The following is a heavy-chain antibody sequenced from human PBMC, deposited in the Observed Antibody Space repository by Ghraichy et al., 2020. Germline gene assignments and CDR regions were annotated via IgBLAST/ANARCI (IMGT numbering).Heavy chain of an antibody. J-gene: IGHJ4*02. D-gene: IGHD2-2*01. CDR2: ISGSGGST. Sequence: GGSLRLSCAASGFTFSSYAMSWVRQAPGKGLEWVSAISGSGGSTYYADSVKGRFTISRDNSKNTLYLQMNSLRAEDTAVYYCAKGCSSTSCYEGLLFDYWGQGTLVTVSS. CDR1: GFTFSSYA. V-gene: IGHV3-23*01. CDR3: AKGCSSTSCYEGLLFDY.